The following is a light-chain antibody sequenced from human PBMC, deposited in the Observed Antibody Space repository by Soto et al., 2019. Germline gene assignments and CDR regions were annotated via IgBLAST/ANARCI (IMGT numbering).Light chain of an antibody. CDR1: QSVSSN. J-gene: IGKJ1*01. Sequence: EIVMTQSPATLSVSPGERATLSCRASQSVSSNLAWYQQKPGQAPRLLIYGASTRATGIPARFSGSGSGTEFNLTISSLQSEDFAVYYCQQYNNWPQTFGQVTKVDIK. V-gene: IGKV3-15*01. CDR2: GAS. CDR3: QQYNNWPQT.